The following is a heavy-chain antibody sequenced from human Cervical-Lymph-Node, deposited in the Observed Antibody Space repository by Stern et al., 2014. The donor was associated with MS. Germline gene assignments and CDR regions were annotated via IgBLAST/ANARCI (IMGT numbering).Heavy chain of an antibody. Sequence: SGPVLVKPTETLTLTCTVSGFSLSNARMGVSWIRQPPGKALEWLAHTFSNDEKSYSTSLKSRLTISKDTSKSQVVLTMTNMDPVDTATYYCARIPGSSGWYRAEWFDPWGQGTLVTVSS. CDR1: GFSLSNARMG. CDR3: ARIPGSSGWYRAEWFDP. CDR2: TFSNDEK. D-gene: IGHD6-19*01. V-gene: IGHV2-26*01. J-gene: IGHJ5*02.